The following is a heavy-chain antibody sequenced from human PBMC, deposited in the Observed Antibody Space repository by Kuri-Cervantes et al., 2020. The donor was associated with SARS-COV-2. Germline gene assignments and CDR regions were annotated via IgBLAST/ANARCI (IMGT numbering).Heavy chain of an antibody. CDR3: ARVRVGGMDV. CDR1: GGSISSYY. CDR2: IYYSGST. J-gene: IGHJ6*02. Sequence: ESLKISCTVSGGSISSYYWSWIRQPPGEGLEWIGYIYYSGSTNYNPSLKGRVTISVDTSKNQFSLKLSSVTAADTAVYYCARVRVGGMDVWGQGTTVTVSS. V-gene: IGHV4-59*12.